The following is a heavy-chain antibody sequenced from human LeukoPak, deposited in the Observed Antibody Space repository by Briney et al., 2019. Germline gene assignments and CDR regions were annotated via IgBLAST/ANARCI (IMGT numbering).Heavy chain of an antibody. V-gene: IGHV3-73*01. CDR3: TRDSGTYNWFDP. Sequence: GGSLKLSCVASGFTFSDSAIHWVRQSSGKGLEWIGHMDKETNLYATALAVSVEGRFTVSRDDSKKTAYLHMNSLKTEDTALYYCTRDSGTYNWFDPWGQGTMVTVSS. D-gene: IGHD1-26*01. CDR1: GFTFSDSA. CDR2: MDKETNLYAT. J-gene: IGHJ5*02.